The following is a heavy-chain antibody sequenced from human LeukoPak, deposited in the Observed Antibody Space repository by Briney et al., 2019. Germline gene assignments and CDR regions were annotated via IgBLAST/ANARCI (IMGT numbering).Heavy chain of an antibody. CDR3: AKGADYGSVFDY. D-gene: IGHD3-10*01. V-gene: IGHV3-23*01. J-gene: IGHJ4*02. Sequence: AGGSRGLSCAASGFTFSSYAMSWVRQAPGKGLEWVSAISGSGGSTYYADSVKGRFTISRDNSKNTLYLQMNSLRAEDTAVYYCAKGADYGSVFDYWGQGTLVTVSS. CDR2: ISGSGGST. CDR1: GFTFSSYA.